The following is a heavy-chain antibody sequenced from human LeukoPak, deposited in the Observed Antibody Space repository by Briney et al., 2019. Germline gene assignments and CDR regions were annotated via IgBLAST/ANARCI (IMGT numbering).Heavy chain of an antibody. CDR1: GGSISSYY. J-gene: IGHJ4*02. D-gene: IGHD6-6*01. Sequence: AETLSLTCTVSGGSISSYYRRWIRQPPGKGLEWIGYIYYSGSTKYNPSLKRRLTTTANTSKNQFPHKQSSVPPADNAVFYCARGLGSSSPWLDTWGQGTLVTVSS. V-gene: IGHV4-59*01. CDR3: ARGLGSSSPWLDT. CDR2: IYYSGST.